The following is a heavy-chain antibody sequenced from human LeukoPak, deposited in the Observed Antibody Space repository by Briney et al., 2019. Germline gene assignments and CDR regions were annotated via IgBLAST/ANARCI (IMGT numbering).Heavy chain of an antibody. CDR1: GYTFTSYY. V-gene: IGHV1-46*01. J-gene: IGHJ4*02. D-gene: IGHD5-12*01. CDR3: ARGGYSGYGGRYYFDY. CDR2: INPSGGST. Sequence: EASVKVSCKASGYTFTSYYMHWVRQAPGQGLEWMGIINPSGGSTSYAQKFQGRVTMTRDTSISTAYMELSRLRSDDTAVYYCARGGYSGYGGRYYFDYWGQGTLVTVSS.